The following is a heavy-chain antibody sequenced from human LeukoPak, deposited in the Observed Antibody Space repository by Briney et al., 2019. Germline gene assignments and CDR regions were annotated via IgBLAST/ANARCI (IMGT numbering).Heavy chain of an antibody. Sequence: ASVKLSCKASGYTFTGYYMHWVRQAPGQGLEWMGGIIPNSGGTNYAQKFQGRGTMTRDTSISTAYMELSRLRSDDTAVYYCARVIWFGAVFDYWGEGTLVTVSS. CDR2: IIPNSGGT. V-gene: IGHV1-2*02. D-gene: IGHD3-10*01. CDR1: GYTFTGYY. CDR3: ARVIWFGAVFDY. J-gene: IGHJ4*02.